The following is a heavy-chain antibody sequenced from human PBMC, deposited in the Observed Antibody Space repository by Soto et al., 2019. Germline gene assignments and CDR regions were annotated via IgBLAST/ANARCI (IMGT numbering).Heavy chain of an antibody. CDR2: IFHDGNT. D-gene: IGHD2-8*02. V-gene: IGHV4-4*02. CDR1: GASIGSGGW. Sequence: SETLSLTCAVSGASIGSGGWWSWVRQPPGKGLEWIAEIFHDGNTNYSPSLKSRVTISVDKSQNQFSLNVYSVTAADTAVYYCARHEGWTGPDQWGQGTLVTSPQ. J-gene: IGHJ5*02. CDR3: ARHEGWTGPDQ.